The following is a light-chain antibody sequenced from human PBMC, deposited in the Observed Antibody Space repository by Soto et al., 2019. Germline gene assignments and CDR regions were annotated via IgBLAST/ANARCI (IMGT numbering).Light chain of an antibody. V-gene: IGKV3-15*01. CDR3: QQYTNWPPWT. CDR2: GAS. CDR1: QSVSSTY. J-gene: IGKJ1*01. Sequence: EIVLTQSPGTLSSSPGERATLFCRASQSVSSTYLAWYQQKPGQAPRLLIYGASSRATGIPASFSGSGSGTGFTLTISSLQSEDFAVYYCQQYTNWPPWTFGQGTKGEIK.